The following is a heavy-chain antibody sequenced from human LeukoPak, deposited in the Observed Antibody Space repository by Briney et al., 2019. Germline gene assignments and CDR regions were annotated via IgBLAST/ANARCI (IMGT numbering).Heavy chain of an antibody. D-gene: IGHD6-19*01. CDR3: ARARIAVAGTPWFDP. V-gene: IGHV4-59*01. J-gene: IGHJ5*02. Sequence: SETLSLTCTVSGGSTSSYYWNWIRQPPGKGLEWIGYIYYSGSTTYNPSLKSRVTISIDTSKKQFSLQLTAVTAADTAVYYCARARIAVAGTPWFDPWGQGTLVTVSS. CDR2: IYYSGST. CDR1: GGSTSSYY.